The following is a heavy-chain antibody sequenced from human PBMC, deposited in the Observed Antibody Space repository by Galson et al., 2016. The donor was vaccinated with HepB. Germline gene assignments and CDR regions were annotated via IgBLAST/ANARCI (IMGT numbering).Heavy chain of an antibody. CDR3: ARTEFGVVAAGTSVGC. CDR2: ASSSGST. CDR1: GDSISSDSYY. V-gene: IGHV4-31*03. J-gene: IGHJ4*02. D-gene: IGHD6-13*01. Sequence: TLSLTCTVSGDSISSDSYYWSWIRHHPGKGLEWLGFASSSGSTFWNPSLRSRVTISVDTSKNQFSLKLTSVTAADTAAYYCARTEFGVVAAGTSVGCWGQGTLVTVSS.